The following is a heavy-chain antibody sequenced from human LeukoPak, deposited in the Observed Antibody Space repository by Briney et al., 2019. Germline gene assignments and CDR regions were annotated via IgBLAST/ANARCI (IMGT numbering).Heavy chain of an antibody. D-gene: IGHD6-13*01. V-gene: IGHV5-51*01. CDR3: ARGKIAAPGTLDY. CDR1: GYSFTSYW. J-gene: IGHJ4*02. CDR2: ILPGDSDA. Sequence: GESLKISCKGSGYSFTSYWIGWVRQMPGKGLEWVGIILPGDSDARYSPSFQGQVTISADKSISTAYLQWSSLKASDTAMYYCARGKIAAPGTLDYWGQGTLVTVSS.